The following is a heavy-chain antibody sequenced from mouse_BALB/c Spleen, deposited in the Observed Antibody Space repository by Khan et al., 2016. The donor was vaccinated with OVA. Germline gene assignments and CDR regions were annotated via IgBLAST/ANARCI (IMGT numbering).Heavy chain of an antibody. D-gene: IGHD2-2*01. Sequence: LQQSGAELVKPGASVRLSCKASGYTFTSYYLYWVKQRPGQGLEWIGDINPSSGGTNFNEKFKSKATLTVDKSSSTAYIQLNSLTSEDSAVYYCSRSGYGSFAYWGQGTPVTVSA. CDR2: INPSSGGT. CDR1: GYTFTSYY. CDR3: SRSGYGSFAY. J-gene: IGHJ3*01. V-gene: IGHV1S81*02.